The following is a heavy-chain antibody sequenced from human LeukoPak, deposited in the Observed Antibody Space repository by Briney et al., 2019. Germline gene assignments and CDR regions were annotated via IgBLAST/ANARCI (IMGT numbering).Heavy chain of an antibody. V-gene: IGHV3-30*18. CDR1: GXTFSNYG. CDR2: ISFDGSNQ. Sequence: PGRSLRLSCAASGXTFSNYGMHWVRQAPGKGLEWVALISFDGSNQYYADSVKGRFTISRDTSKNTLYLQMNSLRAEDTAVYYCAKPPEVGATVGYFDYWGQGTLVTVSS. J-gene: IGHJ4*02. D-gene: IGHD1-26*01. CDR3: AKPPEVGATVGYFDY.